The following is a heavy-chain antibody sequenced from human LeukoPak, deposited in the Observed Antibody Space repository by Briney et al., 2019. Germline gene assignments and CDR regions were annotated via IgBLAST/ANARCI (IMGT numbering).Heavy chain of an antibody. Sequence: ASVKVSCKASGYTFTSYDIYWVRQATGQGLEWMGWMNPNSGNTGYAQKFQGRVTMTRTTSISTAYMELSSLRSEDTAVYYCARVRVGYYDSSGYYAFDYWGQGTLVTVSS. CDR3: ARVRVGYYDSSGYYAFDY. J-gene: IGHJ4*02. CDR1: GYTFTSYD. D-gene: IGHD3-22*01. CDR2: MNPNSGNT. V-gene: IGHV1-8*01.